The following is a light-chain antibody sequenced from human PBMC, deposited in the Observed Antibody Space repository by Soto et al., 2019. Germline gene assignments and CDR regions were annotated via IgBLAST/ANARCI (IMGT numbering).Light chain of an antibody. V-gene: IGLV1-44*01. CDR2: SNN. Sequence: QSVLTQPPSASGTPGQRVTISCSGSSSNIGSNTVIWYQQLPGTAPTLLIYSNNQRPSGVPDRFSGSKYGTSASLAVNGLQSGDEADYYCAAWDDSLNGPLLGGGTKLTVL. CDR3: AAWDDSLNGPL. CDR1: SSNIGSNT. J-gene: IGLJ3*02.